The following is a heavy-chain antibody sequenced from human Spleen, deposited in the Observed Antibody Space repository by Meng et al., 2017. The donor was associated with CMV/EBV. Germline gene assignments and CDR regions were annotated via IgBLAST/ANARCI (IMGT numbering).Heavy chain of an antibody. J-gene: IGHJ3*02. V-gene: IGHV3-49*04. CDR1: GFTFSNYW. CDR2: IRSKAYGGTT. CDR3: NYYDSSGYSNAFDI. D-gene: IGHD3-22*01. Sequence: GGSLRLSCAPSGFTFSNYWMSWVRQAPGKGLEWVGFIRSKAYGGTTEYAASVKGRFTISRDDSKSIAYLQMNSLKTEDTAVYYCNYYDSSGYSNAFDIWGQGTMVTVSS.